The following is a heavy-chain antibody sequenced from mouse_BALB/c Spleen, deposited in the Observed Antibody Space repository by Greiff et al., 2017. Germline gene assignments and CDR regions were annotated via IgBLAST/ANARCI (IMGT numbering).Heavy chain of an antibody. J-gene: IGHJ3*01. D-gene: IGHD2-4*01. CDR3: ARGGTDDYDWFAY. CDR1: GYSITSGYY. V-gene: IGHV3-6*02. Sequence: VQLQQSGPGLVKPSQSLSLTCSVTGYSITSGYYWNWIRQFPGNKLEWMGYISYDGSNNYNPSVKNRISITRDTSKNQFFLKLNSVTTEDTATLYCARGGTDDYDWFAYWGQGTLVTVSA. CDR2: ISYDGSN.